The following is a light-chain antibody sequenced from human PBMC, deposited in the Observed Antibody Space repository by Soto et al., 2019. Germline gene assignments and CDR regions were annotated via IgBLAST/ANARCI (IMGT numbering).Light chain of an antibody. J-gene: IGKJ5*01. Sequence: EIVLTQSPGTLSLSPGERATLSCRASQSVSSSYLAWYQQKPGQAPRLLIYGASGRATGIPDRFSGSVSGTDFPLTISRLEPKVLEVYYCKQYGSPPPVPFGQGTRLKIK. CDR2: GAS. V-gene: IGKV3-20*01. CDR3: KQYGSPPPVP. CDR1: QSVSSSY.